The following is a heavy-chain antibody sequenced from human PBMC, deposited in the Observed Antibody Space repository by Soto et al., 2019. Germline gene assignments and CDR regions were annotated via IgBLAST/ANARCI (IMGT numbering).Heavy chain of an antibody. Sequence: VQLVESGGGVVQPGRSLRLSCAASGFTFSSYGMHWVRQAPGKGLEWVAVISYDGSNKYYADSVKGRFTISRDNSKNTLYLQMNSLRAEDTAVYYCAKDYYDSSGSPSYYFDYWGQGTLVTVSS. CDR1: GFTFSSYG. J-gene: IGHJ4*02. CDR3: AKDYYDSSGSPSYYFDY. D-gene: IGHD3-22*01. V-gene: IGHV3-30*18. CDR2: ISYDGSNK.